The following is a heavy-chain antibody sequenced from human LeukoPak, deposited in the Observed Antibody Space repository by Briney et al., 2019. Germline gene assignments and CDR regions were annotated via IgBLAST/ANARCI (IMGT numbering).Heavy chain of an antibody. D-gene: IGHD4-17*01. J-gene: IGHJ6*03. CDR1: GFTFSSYG. CDR2: IRYDGSNK. V-gene: IGHV3-30*02. Sequence: SGGSLRLSCAASGFTFSSYGMHWVRQAPGKGLEWVAFIRYDGSNKYYADSVKGRFTISRDNSKNTLYLQMNSLRAEDTAVYYCAKVPGYFTVTTSYYYYMDVWGKGTTVTISS. CDR3: AKVPGYFTVTTSYYYYMDV.